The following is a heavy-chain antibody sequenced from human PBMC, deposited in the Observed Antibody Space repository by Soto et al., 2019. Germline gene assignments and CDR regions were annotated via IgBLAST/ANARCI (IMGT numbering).Heavy chain of an antibody. CDR1: GGSISSGGYY. J-gene: IGHJ3*02. CDR3: ARDNRNSPRSDAFDI. CDR2: IYYSGST. D-gene: IGHD2-21*01. V-gene: IGHV4-31*02. Sequence: SETLSLTCTVSGGSISSGGYYWSWIRQHPGKGLEWIGYIYYSGSTYYNPSLKSRVTISVDTSKNQFSLKLSSVTAADTAVYYCARDNRNSPRSDAFDIWGQGTMVT.